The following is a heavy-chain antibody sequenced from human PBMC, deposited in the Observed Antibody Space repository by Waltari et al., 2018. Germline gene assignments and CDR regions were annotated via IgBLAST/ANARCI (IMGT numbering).Heavy chain of an antibody. Sequence: QLQLQESGPGLVKPSETLSLTCTVSGGSISSSSYYWGWIRQPPGKGLEWIGSIYYSGSTHYNPSLKSRVTISVDTSKNQFSLRLSFVTAADTAVYYCARDLGAFWSGYYFDYWGQGTLVTVSS. V-gene: IGHV4-39*07. J-gene: IGHJ4*02. D-gene: IGHD3-3*01. CDR1: GGSISSSSYY. CDR3: ARDLGAFWSGYYFDY. CDR2: IYYSGST.